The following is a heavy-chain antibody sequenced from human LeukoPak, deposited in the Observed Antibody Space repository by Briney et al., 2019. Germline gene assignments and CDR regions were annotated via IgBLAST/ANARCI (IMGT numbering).Heavy chain of an antibody. CDR2: INWNGGST. V-gene: IGHV3-20*04. D-gene: IGHD2-2*01. CDR3: ARVAVPAVPYYYYYMDV. CDR1: GFTFDDYG. Sequence: GGSLRLSCAASGFTFDDYGMCWVRQAPGKGLEWVSGINWNGGSTGYADSVKGRFTISRDNAKNSLYLQMNSLRAEDTALYYCARVAVPAVPYYYYYMDVWGKGTTVTVSS. J-gene: IGHJ6*03.